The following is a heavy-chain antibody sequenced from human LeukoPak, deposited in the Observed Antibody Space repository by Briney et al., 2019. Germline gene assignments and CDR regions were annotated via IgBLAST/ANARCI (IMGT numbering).Heavy chain of an antibody. J-gene: IGHJ6*02. CDR1: GGSISSYY. CDR2: IYYSGST. V-gene: IGHV4-59*01. Sequence: PSETLSLTCTVSGGSISSYYWSWIRQPPGKGLEWIGYIYYSGSTNYNPSLKGRVTISVDTSKNQFSLKLSSVTAADTAVYYCARTFWSGYYDRQFYGMDVWGQGTTVTVSS. D-gene: IGHD3-3*01. CDR3: ARTFWSGYYDRQFYGMDV.